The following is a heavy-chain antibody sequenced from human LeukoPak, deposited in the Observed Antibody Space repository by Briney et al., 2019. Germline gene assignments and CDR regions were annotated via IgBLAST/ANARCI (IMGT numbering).Heavy chain of an antibody. Sequence: GGSLRLSCAASGFSFSNAWMSWVRQAPGKELVWVSRINGDGSTTNYADSVRGRFTISRDNAKNTLYLQMNSLRADDSAVYFCASLVGGYYPPVEAFDVWGQGTMVTVSS. J-gene: IGHJ3*01. D-gene: IGHD3-3*01. CDR1: GFSFSNAW. CDR3: ASLVGGYYPPVEAFDV. V-gene: IGHV3-74*01. CDR2: INGDGSTT.